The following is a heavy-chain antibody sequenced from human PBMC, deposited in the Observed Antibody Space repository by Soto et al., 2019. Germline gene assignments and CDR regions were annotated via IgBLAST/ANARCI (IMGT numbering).Heavy chain of an antibody. CDR3: ARVEFSYYYDSSGSYYGIDV. V-gene: IGHV1-69*13. CDR2: IIPIFGTA. Sequence: SVKVSCKASGGTFSSYAISWVRQAPGQGLEWMGGIIPIFGTANYAQKFQGRVTITADESTSTAYMELSSLRSEDTAVYYCARVEFSYYYDSSGSYYGIDVWGQGTTVTVSS. J-gene: IGHJ6*02. D-gene: IGHD3-22*01. CDR1: GGTFSSYA.